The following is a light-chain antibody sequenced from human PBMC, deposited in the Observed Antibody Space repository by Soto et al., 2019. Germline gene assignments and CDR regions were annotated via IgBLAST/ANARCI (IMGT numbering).Light chain of an antibody. CDR2: DAS. Sequence: TQSPASLSASSGEEITLSCRASQSIKNYLAWYQHTPGQAPRLLFYDASIRANGIPTRFSAGGSRTXXXXXXXXLQSEDAAAYYCQEYNAWPPGTFGQGTKVEIK. J-gene: IGKJ1*01. CDR1: QSIKNY. V-gene: IGKV3D-15*03. CDR3: QEYNAWPPGT.